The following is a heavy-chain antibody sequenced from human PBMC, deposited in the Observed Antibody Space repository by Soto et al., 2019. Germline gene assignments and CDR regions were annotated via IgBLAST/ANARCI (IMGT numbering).Heavy chain of an antibody. CDR2: IIPIFGTA. J-gene: IGHJ4*02. V-gene: IGHV1-69*13. D-gene: IGHD7-27*01. CDR1: GGTFSSYA. CDR3: ASGVNWDPGFDY. Sequence: GASVKVSCKASGGTFSSYAISWVRQAPGQGLEWMGGIIPIFGTANYAQKFQGRVTITADESMSTAYMELSSLRSEDTAVYYCASGVNWDPGFDYWGQGTLVTVSS.